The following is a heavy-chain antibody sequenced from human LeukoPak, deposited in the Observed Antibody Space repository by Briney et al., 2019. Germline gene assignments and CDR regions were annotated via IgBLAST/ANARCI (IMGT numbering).Heavy chain of an antibody. J-gene: IGHJ4*02. CDR2: ISWNSGSI. Sequence: PGGSLRLSCAASGFTFDDYAMHWVRQAPGKGLEWVSGISWNSGSIGYADSVKGRFTISRDNAKNSLYLQMNSLRAEDTALYYCAKDTGYSSGFDYWGQGTLVTVSS. D-gene: IGHD6-19*01. V-gene: IGHV3-9*01. CDR3: AKDTGYSSGFDY. CDR1: GFTFDDYA.